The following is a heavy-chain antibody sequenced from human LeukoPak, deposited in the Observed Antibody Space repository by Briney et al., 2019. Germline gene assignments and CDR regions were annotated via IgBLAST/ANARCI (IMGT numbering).Heavy chain of an antibody. D-gene: IGHD3-16*01. CDR2: IYDSGST. CDR3: ARESMGAYSSSSGMDV. CDR1: GGSISSYY. Sequence: PSETLSLTCRVAGGSISSYYWSWLRQPPGKGLEWSGYIYDSGSTNYNPSLKSRVTISVDTSKNQFSLKLSSVTAADTAVYYCARESMGAYSSSSGMDVWGQGTTVTVSS. V-gene: IGHV4-59*01. J-gene: IGHJ6*02.